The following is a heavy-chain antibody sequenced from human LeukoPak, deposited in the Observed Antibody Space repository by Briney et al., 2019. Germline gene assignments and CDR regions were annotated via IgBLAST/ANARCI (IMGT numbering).Heavy chain of an antibody. CDR2: ISSSSSYI. CDR3: ARVWYSGSYPVDY. CDR1: GFTFSSYS. D-gene: IGHD1-26*01. Sequence: GGSLRLSCAASGFTFSSYSMNWVRQAPGKGLEWVSSISSSSSYIYYADSVKGRFTISRDNAKNSLYLQMNSLRAEDTAVYYCARVWYSGSYPVDYWGQGTLITVSS. J-gene: IGHJ4*02. V-gene: IGHV3-21*04.